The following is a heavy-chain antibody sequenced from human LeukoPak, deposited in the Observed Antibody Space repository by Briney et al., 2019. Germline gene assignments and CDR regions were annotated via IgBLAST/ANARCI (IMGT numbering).Heavy chain of an antibody. V-gene: IGHV4-59*12. CDR1: GGSITSYY. J-gene: IGHJ4*02. Sequence: SETLSLTCTVSGGSITSYYWSWIRQPPGKGLEWIGYIYYSENTNYNPSLKSRVTISVDTSKNQFSLKLSSVTAADTAVYYCARGRDGYNIRAFDYWGQGTLVTVSS. CDR3: ARGRDGYNIRAFDY. D-gene: IGHD5-24*01. CDR2: IYYSENT.